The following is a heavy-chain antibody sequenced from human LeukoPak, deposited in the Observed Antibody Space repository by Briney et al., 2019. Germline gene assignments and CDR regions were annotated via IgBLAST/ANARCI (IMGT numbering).Heavy chain of an antibody. Sequence: SETLSLTCTVSGGSISSGGYYWSWIRQPPGKGLEWIGYIYHSGSTYYNPSLKSRVTISVDRSKNQFSLKLSSVTAADTAVYYCAREWTSIAARPRPNDAFDIWGQGTMVTVSS. J-gene: IGHJ3*02. CDR1: GGSISSGGYY. CDR2: IYHSGST. V-gene: IGHV4-30-2*01. CDR3: AREWTSIAARPRPNDAFDI. D-gene: IGHD6-6*01.